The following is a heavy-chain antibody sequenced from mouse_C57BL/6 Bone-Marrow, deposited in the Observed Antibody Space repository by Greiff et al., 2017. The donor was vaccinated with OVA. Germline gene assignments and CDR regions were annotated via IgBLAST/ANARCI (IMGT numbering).Heavy chain of an antibody. V-gene: IGHV1-26*01. D-gene: IGHD2-4*01. CDR1: GYTFTDYY. CDR2: INPNNGGT. J-gene: IGHJ3*01. CDR3: ARAPLYDYDGAWFAY. Sequence: VQLQQSGPELVKPGASVKISCKASGYTFTDYYMNWVKQSHGKSLEWIGDINPNNGGTSYNQKFKGKATLTVDKSSSTAYMELRSLTSEDSAVYYCARAPLYDYDGAWFAYWGQGTLVTVSA.